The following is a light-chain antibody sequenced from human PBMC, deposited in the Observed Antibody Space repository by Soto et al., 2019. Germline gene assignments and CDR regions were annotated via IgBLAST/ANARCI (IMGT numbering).Light chain of an antibody. Sequence: EIVLTQSPATLSLSPGERATLSCRASQSVSSYLAWYQQKPGQAPRLLIYDASNRATGIPARFSGSGSGTDFTLPISRLGPGDFAVYYCQQRSNWLTFGGGTKVEIK. CDR1: QSVSSY. CDR2: DAS. J-gene: IGKJ4*01. CDR3: QQRSNWLT. V-gene: IGKV3-11*01.